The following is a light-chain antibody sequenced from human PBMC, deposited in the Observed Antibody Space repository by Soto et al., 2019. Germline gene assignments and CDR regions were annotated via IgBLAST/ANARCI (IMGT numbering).Light chain of an antibody. V-gene: IGKV1-9*01. CDR2: AAS. J-gene: IGKJ1*01. CDR3: QQLNSYPRT. CDR1: QGISGY. Sequence: DIQLTQSPSFLSASVGDRVTITCRASQGISGYLAWYQQKPGKAPKLLIYAASTLQSGVPSRFRGSGSGTEFTLTISSLQPEDFATYYCQQLNSYPRTFGQGTKVEIK.